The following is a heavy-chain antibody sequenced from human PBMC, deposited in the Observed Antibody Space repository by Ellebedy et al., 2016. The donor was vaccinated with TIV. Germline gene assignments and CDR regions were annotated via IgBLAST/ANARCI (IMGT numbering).Heavy chain of an antibody. D-gene: IGHD3-22*01. CDR1: GFTFSSYA. V-gene: IGHV3-23*01. CDR3: AKVKITMIVVPIWSAFDI. J-gene: IGHJ3*02. Sequence: GESLKISXAASGFTFSSYAMSWVRQAPGKGLEWVSAISGSGGSTYYADSVKGRFTISRDNSKNTLYLQMNSLRAEDTAVYYCAKVKITMIVVPIWSAFDIWGQGTMVTVSS. CDR2: ISGSGGST.